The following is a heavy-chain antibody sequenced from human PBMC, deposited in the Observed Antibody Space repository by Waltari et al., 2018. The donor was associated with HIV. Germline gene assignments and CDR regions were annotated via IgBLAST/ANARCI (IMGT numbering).Heavy chain of an antibody. J-gene: IGHJ3*02. CDR2: NYTSGST. D-gene: IGHD5-18*01. V-gene: IGHV4-61*02. CDR1: GASICRGCSY. CDR3: ARRGIQLWFYAFDI. Sequence: QVQLQESGPGLVKPSQTLSLTCTVSGASICRGCSYWRWTRPPAGKGLEWIGRNYTSGSTNYNPSLKSRVTISVDTSKNQFSLKLSSVTAADTAVYYCARRGIQLWFYAFDIWGQGTMVTVSS.